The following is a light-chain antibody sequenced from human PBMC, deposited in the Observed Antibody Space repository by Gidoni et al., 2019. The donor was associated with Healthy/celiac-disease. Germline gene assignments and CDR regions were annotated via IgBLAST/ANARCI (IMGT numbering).Light chain of an antibody. CDR2: AVS. J-gene: IGLJ1*01. CDR1: SGDVGMYNY. Sequence: QSALTQPHSVSGSPGQSVTISCTGTSGDVGMYNYVSWYQQHPCKPPKLILHAVSQRPSGVPARFSGSKSGNTASLTISGLQSVDDADYYCCSYAGSYTRYVFGTGTKVTVL. V-gene: IGLV2-11*02. CDR3: CSYAGSYTRYV.